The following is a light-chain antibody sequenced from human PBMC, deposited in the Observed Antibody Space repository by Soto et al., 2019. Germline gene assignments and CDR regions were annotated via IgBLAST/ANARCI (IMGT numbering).Light chain of an antibody. Sequence: QSVLTQPPSASGTPGQRVTISCSGSSSNIGSNYVYWYQQLPGTAPKLLIYSNNQRPSGVPDRFSGSKSGTSASLAISGLRSEDEADYYCAAWDDSLSGPWVFGVGTQLTVL. CDR1: SSNIGSNY. V-gene: IGLV1-47*02. CDR3: AAWDDSLSGPWV. J-gene: IGLJ3*02. CDR2: SNN.